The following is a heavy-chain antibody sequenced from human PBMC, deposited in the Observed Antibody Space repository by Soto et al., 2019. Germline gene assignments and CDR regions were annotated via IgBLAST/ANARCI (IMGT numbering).Heavy chain of an antibody. CDR1: GYSFTSYW. J-gene: IGHJ6*02. Sequence: EVQLVQSGAEVKKPGESLKISCKGSGYSFTSYWIGWVRQMPGKGLEWMGIIYPGDSDTRYSPSFQGQVTISADKSISTAYLQWNSLKAADTAMFYCASRVQGEYPSKYYYAMDVWGQGTTVTVSS. D-gene: IGHD4-17*01. CDR2: IYPGDSDT. CDR3: ASRVQGEYPSKYYYAMDV. V-gene: IGHV5-51*01.